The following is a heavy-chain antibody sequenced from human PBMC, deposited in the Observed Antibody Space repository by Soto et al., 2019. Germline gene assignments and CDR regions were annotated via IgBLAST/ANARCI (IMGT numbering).Heavy chain of an antibody. D-gene: IGHD6-19*01. CDR3: ARDLGGWPDY. CDR2: INPNSGNT. J-gene: IGHJ4*02. V-gene: IGHV1-8*01. Sequence: GASVKVSCKASGYIFXNYDINWVRQATGQGLEYLGWINPNSGNTGYVQKFKGRVTMTRNTSTNTAYMELNSLRSEDTAVYYCARDLGGWPDYWGQGTLVTVSS. CDR1: GYIFXNYD.